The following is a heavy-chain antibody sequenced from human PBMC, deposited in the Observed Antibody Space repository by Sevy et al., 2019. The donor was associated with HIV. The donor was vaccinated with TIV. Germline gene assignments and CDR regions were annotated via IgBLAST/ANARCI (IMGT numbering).Heavy chain of an antibody. CDR3: ARGPNYNDTSGYSNWFDP. V-gene: IGHV3-53*01. J-gene: IGHJ5*02. CDR2: IYSGGST. Sequence: GGSLRLSCAVSGFTVSSYYLSWVRQAPGKGLEWVSVIYSGGSTYYAGSVRGRFPMSRDNSKNTLYLQMNSLRVEDTAVYYCARGPNYNDTSGYSNWFDPWGQGTLVTVSS. CDR1: GFTVSSYY. D-gene: IGHD3-22*01.